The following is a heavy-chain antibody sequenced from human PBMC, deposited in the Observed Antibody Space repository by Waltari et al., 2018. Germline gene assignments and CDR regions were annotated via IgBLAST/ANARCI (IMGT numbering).Heavy chain of an antibody. CDR1: GGSISSSSYY. CDR3: ARPRGWEYSSSWYRGEYYFDY. D-gene: IGHD6-13*01. Sequence: QLQLQESGPGLVKPSETLSLTCTVSGGSISSSSYYWGWIRQPPGKGLEWIGSIYYSGSTYYSPSLKSRVTISVDTSKNQFSLKLSSGTAADTAVYYCARPRGWEYSSSWYRGEYYFDYWGQGTLVTVSS. V-gene: IGHV4-39*01. J-gene: IGHJ4*02. CDR2: IYYSGST.